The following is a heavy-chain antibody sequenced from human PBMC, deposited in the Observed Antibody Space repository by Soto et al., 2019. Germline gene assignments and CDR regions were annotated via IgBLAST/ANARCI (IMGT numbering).Heavy chain of an antibody. D-gene: IGHD2-15*01. CDR2: IKEDGSQK. J-gene: IGHJ4*02. CDR3: ARGYCSGGICNRGY. V-gene: IGHV3-7*05. Sequence: EVQLVESGGGLVQPGGSLRLSCAASGFTFSGYWMNWVRQAPGKGLEGVATIKEDGSQKYYVDSVKGRFTISRDNTKNSLFLQMNSLRAEDTAVYYCARGYCSGGICNRGYWGQETLVTVSS. CDR1: GFTFSGYW.